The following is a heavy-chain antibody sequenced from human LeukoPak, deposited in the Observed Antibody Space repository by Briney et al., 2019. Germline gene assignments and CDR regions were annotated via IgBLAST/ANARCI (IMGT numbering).Heavy chain of an antibody. CDR1: GGSISSGDYY. CDR3: ARAAVLRGVRHFDL. D-gene: IGHD3-10*01. CDR2: IDYSGST. V-gene: IGHV4-30-4*08. Sequence: TSETLSLTCTVSGGSISSGDYYWSWIRQPPGKGLEWIGYIDYSGSTYYNPSLKSRVTISVDTSKNQFSLKLSSVTAADTAVYYCARAAVLRGVRHFDLWGRGTLVTVSS. J-gene: IGHJ2*01.